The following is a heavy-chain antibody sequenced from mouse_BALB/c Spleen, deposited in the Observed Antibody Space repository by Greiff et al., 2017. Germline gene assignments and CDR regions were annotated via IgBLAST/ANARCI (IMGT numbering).Heavy chain of an antibody. CDR2: INPSNGGT. J-gene: IGHJ4*01. D-gene: IGHD3-2*01. V-gene: IGHV1S81*02. CDR1: GYTFTSYY. CDR3: TRDSSGLYAMDY. Sequence: VQLVESGAELVKPGASVKLSCKASGYTFTSYYMYWVKQRPGQGLEWIGEINPSNGGTNFNEKFKSKATLTVDKSSSTAYMQLSSLTSEDSAVYYCTRDSSGLYAMDYWGQGTSVTVSS.